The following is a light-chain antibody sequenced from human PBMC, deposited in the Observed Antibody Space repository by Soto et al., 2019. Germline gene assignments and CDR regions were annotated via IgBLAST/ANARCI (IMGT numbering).Light chain of an antibody. Sequence: EVVLTQSPGTLSLSPGERATLSCRASQSISSGYLAWYQQKPGQAPRLLIYGASSRATGIPARFSGSGFGTDLTLTIRSLAPEDAQVYYCQQRSNWPPITFGQGTRLESK. J-gene: IGKJ5*01. CDR2: GAS. CDR3: QQRSNWPPIT. CDR1: QSISSGY. V-gene: IGKV3D-20*02.